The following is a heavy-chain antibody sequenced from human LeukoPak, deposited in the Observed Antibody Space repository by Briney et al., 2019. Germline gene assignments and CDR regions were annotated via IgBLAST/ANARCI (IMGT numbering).Heavy chain of an antibody. CDR3: ARRTTIFGVVIMRGVFYY. CDR1: GYTLTELS. V-gene: IGHV1-24*01. J-gene: IGHJ4*02. CDR2: FDPEECET. Sequence: GASVKVSCKVSGYTLTELSLHWVRQAPGKGLEWMGGFDPEECETIYVQKIKGTVTMTDATSTDTAYMELCSLKSEDTEVYYCARRTTIFGVVIMRGVFYYWGEGTLVTVSS. D-gene: IGHD3-3*01.